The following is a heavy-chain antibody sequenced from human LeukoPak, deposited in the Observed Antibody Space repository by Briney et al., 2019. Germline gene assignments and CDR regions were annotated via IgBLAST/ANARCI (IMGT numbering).Heavy chain of an antibody. CDR2: IYSGGST. Sequence: GGSLRLSCAASGLTVSSNYMSWVRQAPGKGLEWVSVIYSGGSTYYADSVKGRFTISTDNSKNTLYLQMNSLRAEDTAVYYCARGLMVRGVLFDYWGQGTLVTVSS. V-gene: IGHV3-53*01. J-gene: IGHJ4*02. CDR1: GLTVSSNY. CDR3: ARGLMVRGVLFDY. D-gene: IGHD3-10*01.